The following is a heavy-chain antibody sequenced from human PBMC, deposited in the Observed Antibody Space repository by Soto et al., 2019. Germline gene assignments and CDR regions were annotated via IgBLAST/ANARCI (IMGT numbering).Heavy chain of an antibody. CDR3: RRSSRYSTDV. V-gene: IGHV4-39*01. D-gene: IGHD6-13*01. CDR1: GGSISSSSY. J-gene: IGHJ6*02. Sequence: QLQLQESGPGLVKPSETLSLTCTVSGGSISSSSYWGWIRPPPGKGLEWIGSIYSIGSTYYNPSLKSRVTISVDTSTNQFSLKLSSVTAADTAVYYCRRSSRYSTDVWGQGTTVTVSS. CDR2: IYSIGST.